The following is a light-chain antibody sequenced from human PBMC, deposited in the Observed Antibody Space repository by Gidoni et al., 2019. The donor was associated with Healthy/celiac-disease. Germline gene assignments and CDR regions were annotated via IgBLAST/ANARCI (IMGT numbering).Light chain of an antibody. CDR1: QSVSSY. CDR3: QQRSNWPSYT. Sequence: EIVLTQSPATLSLSPGERATLSCRASQSVSSYLAWYQQKPGQAPRLLIYDASNRATGIPARFSGSGSGTDFNLTISSLEHEDVAVYYCQQRSNWPSYTFGQGTKLEIK. J-gene: IGKJ2*01. CDR2: DAS. V-gene: IGKV3-11*01.